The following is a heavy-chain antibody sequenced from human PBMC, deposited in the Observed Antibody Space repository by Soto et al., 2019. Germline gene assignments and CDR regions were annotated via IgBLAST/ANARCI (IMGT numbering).Heavy chain of an antibody. J-gene: IGHJ6*03. CDR1: GGSISSYY. CDR2: IYYSGST. D-gene: IGHD3-3*01. V-gene: IGHV4-59*01. Sequence: QVQLQESGPGLVKPSETLSLTCTVSGGSISSYYWSWIRQPPGKGLEWIGYIYYSGSTNYNPSLKSRVTISVDTSKNQFSLKLSSVTAADTAVYYCARGWSGYYKYYYYMDVWGKGTTVTVSS. CDR3: ARGWSGYYKYYYYMDV.